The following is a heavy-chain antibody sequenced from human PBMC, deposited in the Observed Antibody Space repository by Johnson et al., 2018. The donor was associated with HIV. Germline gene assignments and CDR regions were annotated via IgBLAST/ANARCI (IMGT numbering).Heavy chain of an antibody. J-gene: IGHJ3*02. Sequence: VQLVESGGGLVQPGGSLRLSCAASGFTVSSNYMSWVRQAPGKGLEWVSVIYSGGSTYYADSVTGRFTISRDNSKNTLYLQMNSLRAEDTAVYYCTPSYYDYVWGSYRYTEDDAFDIWGQGTMVTVSS. D-gene: IGHD3-16*02. CDR1: GFTVSSNY. CDR3: TPSYYDYVWGSYRYTEDDAFDI. CDR2: IYSGGST. V-gene: IGHV3-66*01.